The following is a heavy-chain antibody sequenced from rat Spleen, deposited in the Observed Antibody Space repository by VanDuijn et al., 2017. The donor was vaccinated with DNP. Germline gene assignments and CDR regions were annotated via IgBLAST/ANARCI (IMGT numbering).Heavy chain of an antibody. J-gene: IGHJ3*01. CDR1: GFSLTEYN. Sequence: QVQLKESGPGLVQPSQTLSLTCTVAGFSLTEYNVHWVRQPPGKGLEWMGVIWNSGGTRYDSTLKSRLTITKDTSKSQVFLKMNSLQTEDTATYYCARDLLRGRRGFAYWGQGTLVTVSS. CDR2: IWNSGGT. D-gene: IGHD4-1*01. V-gene: IGHV2-41*01. CDR3: ARDLLRGRRGFAY.